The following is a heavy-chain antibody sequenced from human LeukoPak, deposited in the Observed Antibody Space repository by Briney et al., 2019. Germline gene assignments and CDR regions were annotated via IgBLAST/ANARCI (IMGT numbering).Heavy chain of an antibody. CDR3: TFEIARSQGAFDI. CDR2: IWNDGSDE. D-gene: IGHD3-10*01. CDR1: GFTFSKYA. Sequence: PGGSLRLSCAASGFTFSKYAMHWVRQTPGKGLEWVAAIWNDGSDENYADSVKGRFTISSDNSKSTLYQQMNSLRAEDTAVYYCTFEIARSQGAFDIWGQGTMITVSS. J-gene: IGHJ3*02. V-gene: IGHV3-33*01.